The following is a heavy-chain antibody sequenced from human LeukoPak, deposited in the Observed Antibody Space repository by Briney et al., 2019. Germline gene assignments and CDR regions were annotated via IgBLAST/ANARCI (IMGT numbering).Heavy chain of an antibody. CDR3: ARDEDGYNYGVSLDY. Sequence: PGRSLRLSCAVSGFTFSTYAMHWVRQAPGKGLEWVAVISYDGSNKYHADSVKGRFTISRDNSKNTLYLQMNSLRAEDTAVYYCARDEDGYNYGVSLDYWGQGTLVTVSS. CDR1: GFTFSTYA. CDR2: ISYDGSNK. D-gene: IGHD5-24*01. V-gene: IGHV3-30*04. J-gene: IGHJ4*02.